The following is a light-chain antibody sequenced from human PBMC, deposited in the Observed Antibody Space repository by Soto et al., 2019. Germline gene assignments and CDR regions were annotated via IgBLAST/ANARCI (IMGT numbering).Light chain of an antibody. CDR2: DAS. CDR1: QDISNY. CDR3: QQYDNL. J-gene: IGKJ2*01. V-gene: IGKV1-33*01. Sequence: DIQMTQSPSSLSASVGDRVTITCQANQDISNYLNWYQQKPGKAPKLLIYDASNLETGVPSRFSGSGSGTDFTFTISSLQPEDIATYYCQQYDNLFCQGTKVDIK.